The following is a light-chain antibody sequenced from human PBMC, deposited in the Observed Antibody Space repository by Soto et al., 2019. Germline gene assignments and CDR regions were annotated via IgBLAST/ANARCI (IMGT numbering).Light chain of an antibody. J-gene: IGKJ5*01. Sequence: DIQMTHSPSSLSASVGDRVTITGRASQSISSYLNWYQQKPGKAPKLLIYAASSLQSGVPSRFSGSGSGTDFTLTISSLQPEDFAVYSCQQYGSSPTTFGQGTRLEIK. CDR3: QQYGSSPTT. V-gene: IGKV1-39*01. CDR1: QSISSY. CDR2: AAS.